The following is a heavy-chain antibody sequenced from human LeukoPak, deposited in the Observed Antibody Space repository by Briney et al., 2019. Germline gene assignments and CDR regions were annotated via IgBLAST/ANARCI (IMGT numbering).Heavy chain of an antibody. CDR1: GYTFTGYY. CDR3: ARVRILRFLEWSPSRSFDI. V-gene: IGHV1-2*02. J-gene: IGHJ3*02. CDR2: INPNSGGT. Sequence: ASVKVSCKASGYTFTGYYMHWVRQAPGQGLEWMGWINPNSGGTDYAQKFQGRVTMTRDTSISTAYMELSRLRSDDTAVYYCARVRILRFLEWSPSRSFDIWGQGTMVTASS. D-gene: IGHD3-3*01.